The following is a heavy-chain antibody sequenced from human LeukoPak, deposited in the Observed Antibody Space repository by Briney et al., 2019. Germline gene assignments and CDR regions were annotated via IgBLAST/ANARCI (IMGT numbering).Heavy chain of an antibody. J-gene: IGHJ3*01. CDR3: ARADGTNSGTNAFDV. CDR1: GYRFNVYD. CDR2: ISTYTGRA. V-gene: IGHV1-18*01. D-gene: IGHD4-23*01. Sequence: ASVKVSCKTSGYRFNVYDILWVRQAPGHGLDYVGWISTYTGRANYAQKFQGRVSVITDTSTSTAYLELTNLTSSDTGLYYCARADGTNSGTNAFDVWGLGAMVTVAS.